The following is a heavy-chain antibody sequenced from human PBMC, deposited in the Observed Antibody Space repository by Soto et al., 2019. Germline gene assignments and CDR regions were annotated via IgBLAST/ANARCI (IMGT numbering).Heavy chain of an antibody. Sequence: GGSLRLSCAASGFTFRTYWMHWVRQAPGKGLVWVSRINSDGSTTTYADSVKGRFTISRDNAKNTLYLQMNSLRVEDTAVYYCARVRITMVRGVIITYAFDIWGQGTMVTVSS. CDR1: GFTFRTYW. V-gene: IGHV3-74*01. D-gene: IGHD3-10*01. CDR3: ARVRITMVRGVIITYAFDI. J-gene: IGHJ3*02. CDR2: INSDGSTT.